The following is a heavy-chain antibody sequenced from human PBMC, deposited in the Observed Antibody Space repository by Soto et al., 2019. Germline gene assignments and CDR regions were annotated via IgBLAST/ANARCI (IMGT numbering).Heavy chain of an antibody. CDR1: GLAFSNYD. CDR3: ANRNYYDKRGYTYPYFDF. D-gene: IGHD3-22*01. V-gene: IGHV3-23*01. Sequence: GGSLRLSCAASGLAFSNYDMTWVRQAPGKGLDWVASINGSGASTFYAESVKGRFTISRDNSKNTVYLQMNSLRVEDTAVYYCANRNYYDKRGYTYPYFDFWGQGSLVTVSS. CDR2: INGSGAST. J-gene: IGHJ4*02.